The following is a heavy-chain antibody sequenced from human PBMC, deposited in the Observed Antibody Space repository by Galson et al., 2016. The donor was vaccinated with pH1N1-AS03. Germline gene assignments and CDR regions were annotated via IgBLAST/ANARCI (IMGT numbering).Heavy chain of an antibody. J-gene: IGHJ4*02. V-gene: IGHV3-74*01. D-gene: IGHD6-19*01. CDR3: ARDPDPNNIGWYYFDN. CDR1: GESISSNYW. Sequence: ETLSLTCTVSGESISSNYWMHWVRQVPGRGLMWVSGIKSGGGDTRYADSVKGRFIISRDDAKNTLYLQMNSLRAEDTALYYCARDPDPNNIGWYYFDNWGQGILVTVSS. CDR2: IKSGGGDT.